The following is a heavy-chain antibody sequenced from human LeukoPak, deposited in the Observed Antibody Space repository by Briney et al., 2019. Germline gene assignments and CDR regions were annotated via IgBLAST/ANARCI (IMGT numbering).Heavy chain of an antibody. Sequence: GGSLRLSCAASGFAFNGHGMNWVRQAPGKGLEGVSYISSSSSNIYSADFVKGRFSISRDNAKNSVYLQMNSLRDEDTAVYYCVSQYCSGGSCFSHWGQGTLVTVSS. CDR3: VSQYCSGGSCFSH. V-gene: IGHV3-48*02. J-gene: IGHJ4*02. D-gene: IGHD2-15*01. CDR1: GFAFNGHG. CDR2: ISSSSSNI.